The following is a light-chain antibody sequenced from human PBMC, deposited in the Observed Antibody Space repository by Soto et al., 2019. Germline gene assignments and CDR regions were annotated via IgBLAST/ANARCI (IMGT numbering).Light chain of an antibody. J-gene: IGKJ2*01. V-gene: IGKV1-5*01. CDR2: DAS. Sequence: DIQMTQSPSTLSASVGDRVTITCRASEYIGYFLAWYQQAPGKAPQLLISDASKWESGVPSRFSGSGSGTELTLTIRSLQSDYFATYYCQHYKNFPYTFGQGTKLDI. CDR1: EYIGYF. CDR3: QHYKNFPYT.